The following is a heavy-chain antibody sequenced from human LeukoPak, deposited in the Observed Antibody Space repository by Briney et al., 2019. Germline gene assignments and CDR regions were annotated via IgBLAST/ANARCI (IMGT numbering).Heavy chain of an antibody. CDR3: ARQTTSSWYLNRAYMDV. Sequence: GASVKVSCKASGYNFTSYWIDWVRQMPGKGLQWMGIIYPGDSDTRYSPSFQGQVTISADKSISTAYLQWGSLKASDTAMYYCARQTTSSWYLNRAYMDVWGKGTTVTVSS. J-gene: IGHJ6*03. V-gene: IGHV5-51*01. D-gene: IGHD6-13*01. CDR1: GYNFTSYW. CDR2: IYPGDSDT.